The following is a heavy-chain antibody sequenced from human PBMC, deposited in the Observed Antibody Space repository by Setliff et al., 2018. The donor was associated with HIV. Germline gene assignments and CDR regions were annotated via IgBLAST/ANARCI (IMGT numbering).Heavy chain of an antibody. J-gene: IGHJ4*02. CDR3: ASARIPTGGTSTSFDY. CDR2: ISSSSSYI. CDR1: GFTFSSYS. V-gene: IGHV3-21*01. Sequence: GGSLRLSCAASGFTFSSYSMNWVRQAPGKGLEWVSSISSSSSYIYYADSVKGRFTISRDNSKNTLYLQVNSLRPEDTAVYHCASARIPTGGTSTSFDYWGQGTLVTVSS. D-gene: IGHD1-1*01.